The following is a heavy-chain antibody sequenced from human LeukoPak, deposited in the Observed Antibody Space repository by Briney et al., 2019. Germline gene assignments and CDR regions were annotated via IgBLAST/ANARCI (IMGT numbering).Heavy chain of an antibody. D-gene: IGHD6-19*01. J-gene: IGHJ4*02. CDR2: INVSGDKI. V-gene: IGHV3-23*01. CDR3: ATGTSGWYYFAS. CDR1: GFIFEDHA. Sequence: GGSLRLSCVASGFIFEDHAMHWVRQAPGKGLEWVSVINVSGDKIFYADSVKGRFTTSRDKSRNTLYLQMNGLRVDDTAVYFCATGTSGWYYFASWGQGSLVTVSS.